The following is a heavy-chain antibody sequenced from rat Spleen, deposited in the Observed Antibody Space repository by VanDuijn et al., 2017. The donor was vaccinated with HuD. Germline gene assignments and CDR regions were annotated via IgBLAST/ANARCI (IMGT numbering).Heavy chain of an antibody. J-gene: IGHJ2*01. CDR3: TRREAYYGYNDY. V-gene: IGHV5-29*01. CDR2: ISYDGDST. Sequence: EVQLVESGGGLVQPGRSLELSCAASGFTFSNYGMAWVRQAPKKGLEWVAYISYDGDSTYYPDSVKGRFTISRDDAKSTLYLQMNSLRSEDTATYYCTRREAYYGYNDYWGQGVMVTVSS. D-gene: IGHD1-9*01. CDR1: GFTFSNYG.